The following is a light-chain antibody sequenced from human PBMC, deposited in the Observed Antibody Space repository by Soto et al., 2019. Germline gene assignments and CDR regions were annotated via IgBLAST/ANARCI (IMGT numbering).Light chain of an antibody. Sequence: QSALTQPDSVSVSPGQSITISFTGTSSDVGGYNYVSWYQQHPGKAPKLMIYEVSNRPSGVSNRFSGSKSGNTASLTISGLQAEDEADYYCSSYTSSSTYVFGTGTKVTVL. J-gene: IGLJ1*01. CDR3: SSYTSSSTYV. V-gene: IGLV2-14*01. CDR2: EVS. CDR1: SSDVGGYNY.